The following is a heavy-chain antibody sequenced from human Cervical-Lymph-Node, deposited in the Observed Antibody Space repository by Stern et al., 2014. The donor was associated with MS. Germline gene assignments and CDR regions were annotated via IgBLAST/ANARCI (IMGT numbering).Heavy chain of an antibody. D-gene: IGHD4-17*01. CDR3: ARARVGDYARSPHLDS. V-gene: IGHV3-21*01. CDR2: IRTSPTHT. Sequence: VQLEESGGGLVKPGESLRLSCDASGFTFSHYSITLVRQAPGTGLDWMSSIRTSPTHTYYSDSVDGRFTISRDSSKDSVSLHMVSLRAEDTAVYYCARARVGDYARSPHLDSWGQGTLVTVSS. J-gene: IGHJ4*02. CDR1: GFTFSHYS.